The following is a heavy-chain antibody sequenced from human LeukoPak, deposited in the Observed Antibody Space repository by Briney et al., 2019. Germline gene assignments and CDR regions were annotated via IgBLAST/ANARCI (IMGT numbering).Heavy chain of an antibody. CDR3: ARVEQIGYCSGGSCLRFDP. V-gene: IGHV1-69*05. J-gene: IGHJ5*02. CDR1: GGTFSSYA. D-gene: IGHD2-15*01. Sequence: SVKVSCKASGGTFSSYAISWVRQAPGQGLEWMGGIIPIFGTANYAQKFQGRVTITTDESTSTAYMELSSLRSEDTAVYYCARVEQIGYCSGGSCLRFDPWGQRTLVTVSS. CDR2: IIPIFGTA.